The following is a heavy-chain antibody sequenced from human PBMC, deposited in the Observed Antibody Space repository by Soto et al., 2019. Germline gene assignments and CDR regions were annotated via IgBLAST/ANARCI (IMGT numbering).Heavy chain of an antibody. CDR1: GGSISSGGYY. CDR3: ASRVTRYSSSFCTVYYYGMED. D-gene: IGHD6-6*01. Sequence: SETLSLTCTVSGGSISSGGYYWSWIRQHPGKGLEWIGYIYYSGSTYYNPSLKSRVTISVDTSKNQFSLKLSSVTAADTAVYYCASRVTRYSSSFCTVYYYGMEDVCPGTSVKASS. CDR2: IYYSGST. V-gene: IGHV4-31*03. J-gene: IGHJ6*01.